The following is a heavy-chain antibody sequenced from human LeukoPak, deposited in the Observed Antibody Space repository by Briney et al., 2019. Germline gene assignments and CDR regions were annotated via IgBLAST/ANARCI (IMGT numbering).Heavy chain of an antibody. CDR3: ARDLPLGSMGGSAFDL. CDR2: ISTYNDNT. D-gene: IGHD2-15*01. J-gene: IGHJ4*02. V-gene: IGHV1-18*01. Sequence: ASVKVSCKASGYTFTSYGLSWVRQAPGQGLEWMGWISTYNDNTHYAQKFQGRVTMTTDTSTNTAYMELRNLRSDDTAVYYCARDLPLGSMGGSAFDLWGQGTLVIVSS. CDR1: GYTFTSYG.